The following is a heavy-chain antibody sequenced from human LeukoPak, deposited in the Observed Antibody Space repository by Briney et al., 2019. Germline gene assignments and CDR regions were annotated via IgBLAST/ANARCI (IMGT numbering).Heavy chain of an antibody. J-gene: IGHJ4*02. V-gene: IGHV4-4*07. CDR1: GGSISSYY. CDR3: ARYCTSTTCILRGFDY. Sequence: SETLSLTCTVSGGSISSYYWSWIRQPAGKGLEWIGRVYTSGSTNYGPSLKCRVTMSVDTSNNQFSLKLSSVTAADTAVYYCARYCTSTTCILRGFDYWGQGTLVTVSS. CDR2: VYTSGST. D-gene: IGHD2-2*01.